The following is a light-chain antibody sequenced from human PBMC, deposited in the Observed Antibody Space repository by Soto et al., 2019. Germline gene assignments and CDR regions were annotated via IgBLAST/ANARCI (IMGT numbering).Light chain of an antibody. V-gene: IGKV3-20*01. CDR1: QSVSSSY. CDR3: QQYGSSPLT. CDR2: GAS. J-gene: IGKJ4*01. Sequence: ETVLTQSPGTLSLSPGEIATLSCRASQSVSSSYLAWYQQKPGQAPRLLIYGASTRATGIPDRFSGNGSGKDFTLTISRLEPEDFAVYYCQQYGSSPLTCGGGTKVEIK.